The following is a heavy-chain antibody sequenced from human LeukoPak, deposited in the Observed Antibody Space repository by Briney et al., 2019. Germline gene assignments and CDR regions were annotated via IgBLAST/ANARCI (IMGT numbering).Heavy chain of an antibody. CDR3: AKDAIGQYRPYYFDC. Sequence: GGSLRLSCAASGFTFSSFAMSWVRQAPGKGLEWVSSISGSGESTYYADYVKGRFTVSRDNSKNTLNLQLNSLRAEDTTVYYCAKDAIGQYRPYYFDCWGQGTLVTVSS. CDR1: GFTFSSFA. V-gene: IGHV3-23*01. CDR2: ISGSGEST. D-gene: IGHD3-16*02. J-gene: IGHJ4*02.